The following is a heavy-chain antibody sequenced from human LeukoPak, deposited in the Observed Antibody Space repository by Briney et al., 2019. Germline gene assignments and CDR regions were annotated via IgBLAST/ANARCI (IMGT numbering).Heavy chain of an antibody. CDR1: GFTFDDYA. D-gene: IGHD2-2*01. J-gene: IGHJ3*02. Sequence: PGGSVRLSCAASGFTFDDYAMHWVRQAPGKGLEWVSGISWNSGNIGYADSVRGRFTISRDNAKNSLYLQMNSLRAEDMALYYCAKAEDYQLLSSAFDIWGQGTMVTVSS. V-gene: IGHV3-9*03. CDR2: ISWNSGNI. CDR3: AKAEDYQLLSSAFDI.